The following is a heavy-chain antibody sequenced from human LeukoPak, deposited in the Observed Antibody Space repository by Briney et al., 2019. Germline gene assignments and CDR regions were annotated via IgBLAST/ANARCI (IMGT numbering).Heavy chain of an antibody. CDR2: MYYRGST. V-gene: IGHV4-39*01. Sequence: SSETLSLTCTVSGGSISSNEYYWVWIRQPPGKGLEWIGNMYYRGSTYYNPSLKSRVTISLDTSKNQLSLTLNSLTAADTAVYYCARRKGGTSMFDNWGQGTLVTVSS. CDR3: ARRKGGTSMFDN. CDR1: GGSISSNEYY. J-gene: IGHJ4*02. D-gene: IGHD1-1*01.